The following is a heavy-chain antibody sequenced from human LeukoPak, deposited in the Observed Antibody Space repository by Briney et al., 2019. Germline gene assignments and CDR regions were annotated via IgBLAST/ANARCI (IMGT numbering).Heavy chain of an antibody. V-gene: IGHV1-2*02. D-gene: IGHD2-2*01. J-gene: IGHJ4*02. CDR3: ARDQDVYCSSTSCYDY. CDR1: GYTFTGYY. Sequence: ASVKVSCKASGYTFTGYYMHWVRQAPGQGLEWMGWINPNSGGTNYAQKFQGRVTMTRDTSISTAYMELSRLRSDDTAVYYCARDQDVYCSSTSCYDYWGQGTLVTVSS. CDR2: INPNSGGT.